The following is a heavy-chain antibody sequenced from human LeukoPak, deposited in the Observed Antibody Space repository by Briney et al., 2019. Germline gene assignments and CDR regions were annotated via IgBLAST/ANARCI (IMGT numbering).Heavy chain of an antibody. J-gene: IGHJ5*02. D-gene: IGHD6-19*01. Sequence: SVKVSCKASGYAFTYYYIHWVRQAPGQGLEWMGGIIPIFGTANYAQKFQGRVTITADESTSTAYMELSSLRSEDTAVYYCARVAGLIAVAGYNWFDPWGQGTLVTVSS. CDR1: GYAFTYYY. CDR3: ARVAGLIAVAGYNWFDP. CDR2: IIPIFGTA. V-gene: IGHV1-69*13.